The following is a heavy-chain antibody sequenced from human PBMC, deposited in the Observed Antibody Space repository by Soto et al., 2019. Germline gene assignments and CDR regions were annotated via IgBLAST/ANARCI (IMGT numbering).Heavy chain of an antibody. CDR2: INHSGST. CDR1: GGSFSGYY. J-gene: IGHJ4*02. CDR3: ARSPGIAARGGYYFDY. V-gene: IGHV4-34*01. D-gene: IGHD6-6*01. Sequence: PSETLSLTCAVYGGSFSGYYWSWIRQPPGKGLEWIGEINHSGSTNYNPPLKSRVTISVDTSKNQFSLKLSSVTAADTAVYYCARSPGIAARGGYYFDYWGQGTLVTVSS.